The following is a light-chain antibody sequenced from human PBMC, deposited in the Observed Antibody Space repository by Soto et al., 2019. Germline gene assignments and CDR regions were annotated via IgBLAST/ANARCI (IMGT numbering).Light chain of an antibody. J-gene: IGLJ3*02. CDR3: TSYAGSNNWV. V-gene: IGLV2-8*01. CDR2: EVS. CDR1: SSDVGAYNY. Sequence: QSVLTQPPSASGSPGQSVTISCTGTSSDVGAYNYVSWYKQHPGKAPKLMIYEVSKRPSGVPDRFSGSKFGNTASLIVSGLQAEDEADYYCTSYAGSNNWVFGGGTKVTVL.